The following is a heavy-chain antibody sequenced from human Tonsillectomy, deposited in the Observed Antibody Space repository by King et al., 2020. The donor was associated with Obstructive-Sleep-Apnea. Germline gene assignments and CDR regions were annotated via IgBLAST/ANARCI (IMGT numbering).Heavy chain of an antibody. CDR2: ISGSGAVT. D-gene: IGHD3-16*01. J-gene: IGHJ4*02. CDR1: GFTFSSYA. V-gene: IGHV3-23*04. Sequence: VQLVESGGGLEQPGGSLRLSCAASGFTFSSYAMSWVRQTPGKGLEWVSGISGSGAVTYYADAVKGRFTISRDNSKNTLYLQMNSLRAEDTAVYYCAKGRGALYYFDYWGQGTLVTVSS. CDR3: AKGRGALYYFDY.